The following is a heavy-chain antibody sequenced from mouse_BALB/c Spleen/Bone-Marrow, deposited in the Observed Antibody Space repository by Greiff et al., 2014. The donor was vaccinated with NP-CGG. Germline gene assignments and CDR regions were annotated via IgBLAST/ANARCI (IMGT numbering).Heavy chain of an antibody. D-gene: IGHD1-1*01. Sequence: VQLQESGAELVRPGASLKVSCQASGYVFTDFLLEWVRQRPGQGLEWVGVINPGSGGTNYNEKFKDKATLTADRFSSTAYMQLSSLTSDDSAVYFCARSRDYYDNNSFAYWGQGTLVTVSA. J-gene: IGHJ3*01. CDR1: GYVFTDFL. CDR3: ARSRDYYDNNSFAY. V-gene: IGHV1-54*03. CDR2: INPGSGGT.